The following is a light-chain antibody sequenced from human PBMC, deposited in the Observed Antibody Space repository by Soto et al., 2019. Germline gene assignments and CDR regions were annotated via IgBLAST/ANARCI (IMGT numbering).Light chain of an antibody. CDR2: GNS. J-gene: IGLJ2*01. Sequence: QSVLTQPPSVSGAPGQRVTISCTGSSSNIGAGYDVNWYQQFPGTAPKLLIYGNSNRPSGVPDRFSGSKSGTSASLAITGLQSEDEADYYCQSYDSSLNVVFGGGTKLTVL. CDR3: QSYDSSLNVV. CDR1: SSNIGAGYD. V-gene: IGLV1-40*01.